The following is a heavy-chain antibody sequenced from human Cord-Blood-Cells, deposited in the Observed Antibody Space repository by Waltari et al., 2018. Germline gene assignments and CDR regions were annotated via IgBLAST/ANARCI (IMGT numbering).Heavy chain of an antibody. V-gene: IGHV4-34*01. CDR3: ARGAAAGNFDY. CDR1: GGSFSGYY. CDR2: INHSGST. Sequence: QVQLQQWGAGLLKPSETLSLTCAVYGGSFSGYYWSWIRQPPGKGLEWIGEINHSGSTNYNPSLKSRVTRSVDTSKNQFSLKLSSVTAADTAVYYCARGAAAGNFDYWGQGTLVTVSS. D-gene: IGHD6-13*01. J-gene: IGHJ4*02.